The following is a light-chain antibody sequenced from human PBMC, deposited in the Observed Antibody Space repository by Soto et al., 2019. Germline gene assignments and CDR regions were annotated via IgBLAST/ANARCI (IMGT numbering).Light chain of an antibody. J-gene: IGKJ1*01. V-gene: IGKV3-15*01. Sequence: VMTQAPATLSVSPGERATLSCRASQTINNNVAWCQMKDGQVPRLVIYGASTRATDIPARFSGSGSGTEFTLTISSLQSEDFAEYNCQQYNNWPQTFGQGTKVDI. CDR2: GAS. CDR1: QTINNN. CDR3: QQYNNWPQT.